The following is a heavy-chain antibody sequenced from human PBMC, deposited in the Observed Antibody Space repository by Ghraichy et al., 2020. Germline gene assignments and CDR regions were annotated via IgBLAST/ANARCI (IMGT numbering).Heavy chain of an antibody. D-gene: IGHD3-22*01. Sequence: SETLSLTCSVSGASISSHYWTWIRQPPGKGLEWIAYIYLGGSINYNTSLKSRVTISVDTSKNQFSLRLSSVTAADTAVYYCARFYYDNSGLNIDYWGQGTLVTVSS. CDR3: ARFYYDNSGLNIDY. CDR1: GASISSHY. J-gene: IGHJ4*02. V-gene: IGHV4-59*08. CDR2: IYLGGSI.